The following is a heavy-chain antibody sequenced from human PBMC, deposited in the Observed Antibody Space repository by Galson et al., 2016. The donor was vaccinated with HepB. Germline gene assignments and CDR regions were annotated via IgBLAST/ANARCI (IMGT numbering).Heavy chain of an antibody. CDR3: AKDRYGSGTNYLDL. CDR1: GFSFRTYA. Sequence: SLRLSCAGSGFSFRTYAMHWVRQAPGKGLQWVAALLHDGTKDEYAKSAKGRFTISRDNSNNTVFLQMNNLRTDDTALYYCAKDRYGSGTNYLDLWGQGALVTVSS. CDR2: LLHDGTKD. V-gene: IGHV3-30*18. J-gene: IGHJ4*02. D-gene: IGHD3-10*01.